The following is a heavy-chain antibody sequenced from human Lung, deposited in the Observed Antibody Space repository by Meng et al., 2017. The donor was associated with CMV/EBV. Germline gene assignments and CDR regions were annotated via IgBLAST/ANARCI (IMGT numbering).Heavy chain of an antibody. V-gene: IGHV3-11*01. CDR3: ARDRCGGDCYLHDY. CDR1: GFTFSDYY. CDR2: ISSSGSTI. J-gene: IGHJ4*02. Sequence: SCAASGFTFSDYYMSWIRQAPGKGLEWVSYISSSGSTIYYADSVKGRFTISRDNAKNSLYLQMNSLRAEDTAVFYCARDRCGGDCYLHDYWGQGTVVTVSS. D-gene: IGHD2-21*01.